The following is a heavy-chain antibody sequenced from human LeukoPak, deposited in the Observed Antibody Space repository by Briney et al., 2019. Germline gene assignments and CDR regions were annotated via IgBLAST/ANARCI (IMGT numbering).Heavy chain of an antibody. CDR2: ISWNSGSI. Sequence: GGSLRLSCAASGFTFDDYAMHWVRQAPGKGLEWVSGISWNSGSIGYADSVKGRFTISRGNAKNSLYLQMNSLRAEDTALYYCAKGNGPMVRGVIIFDYWGQGTLVTVSS. J-gene: IGHJ4*02. V-gene: IGHV3-9*01. CDR1: GFTFDDYA. CDR3: AKGNGPMVRGVIIFDY. D-gene: IGHD3-10*01.